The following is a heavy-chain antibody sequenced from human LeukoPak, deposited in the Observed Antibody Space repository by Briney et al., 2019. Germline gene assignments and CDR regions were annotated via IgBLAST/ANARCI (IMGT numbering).Heavy chain of an antibody. CDR1: GGTFSSYP. V-gene: IGHV1-2*06. CDR3: ARDWGGGSYYSPDDY. J-gene: IGHJ4*02. Sequence: ASVKVSCKASGGTFSSYPISWVRQAPGQGLEWMGRINPNSGGTNYAQKFQGRVTMTRDTSITTAYMELRSLRSDDTAVYYCARDWGGGSYYSPDDYWGQGTLVTVSS. CDR2: INPNSGGT. D-gene: IGHD1-26*01.